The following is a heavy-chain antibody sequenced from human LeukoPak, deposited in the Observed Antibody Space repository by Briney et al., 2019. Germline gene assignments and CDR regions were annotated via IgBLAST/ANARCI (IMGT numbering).Heavy chain of an antibody. V-gene: IGHV4-59*01. D-gene: IGHD6-6*01. Sequence: SSETLSLTCTVSGGSISSYYWSWIRQPPGKGLEWIGYIYYSGSTNYNPSLKSRVTISVDTSKNQLSLKLSSVTAADTAVYYCAGLSIAARVSWFDPWGQGTLVTVSS. J-gene: IGHJ5*02. CDR1: GGSISSYY. CDR3: AGLSIAARVSWFDP. CDR2: IYYSGST.